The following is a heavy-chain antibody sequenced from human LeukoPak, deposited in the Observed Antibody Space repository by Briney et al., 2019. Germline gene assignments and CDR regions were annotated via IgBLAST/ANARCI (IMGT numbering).Heavy chain of an antibody. CDR2: INHSGST. J-gene: IGHJ6*02. D-gene: IGHD6-19*01. Sequence: SETLSLTWAVYGGSFSGYYWSWIRQPPVKGLEWIGEINHSGSTNYNPSLKSRVTISVDTSKNQFSLKLSSVTAADTAVYYCARGRAVAGPSRIKYYYYGMDVWGQGTTVTVSS. V-gene: IGHV4-34*01. CDR3: ARGRAVAGPSRIKYYYYGMDV. CDR1: GGSFSGYY.